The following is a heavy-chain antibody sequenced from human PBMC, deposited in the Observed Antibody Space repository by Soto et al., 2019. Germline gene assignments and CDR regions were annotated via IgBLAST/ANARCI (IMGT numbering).Heavy chain of an antibody. D-gene: IGHD1-1*01. Sequence: QVQLQESGPGLVKPSETLSLTCTVSGASISGYYWSWIRKSAGKGLEWIGRIYATGTTAYNPSIKSLVTMSVDTSKKQFSLTLRSVTAADTAVYYCVRDGTKTLRDWFDPWGQGISVIVSS. V-gene: IGHV4-4*07. J-gene: IGHJ5*02. CDR3: VRDGTKTLRDWFDP. CDR1: GASISGYY. CDR2: IYATGTT.